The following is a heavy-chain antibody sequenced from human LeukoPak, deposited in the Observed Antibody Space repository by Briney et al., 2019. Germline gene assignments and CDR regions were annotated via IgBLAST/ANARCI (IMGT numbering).Heavy chain of an antibody. CDR1: GLTLSSYS. CDR3: AELGITMIGGV. J-gene: IGHJ6*04. D-gene: IGHD3-10*02. CDR2: ISSSSSTI. V-gene: IGHV3-48*04. Sequence: GGSLRLSCEASGLTLSSYSMNWVRQAPGKGLEWVSYISSSSSTIYYADSVKGRFTISRDNAKNSLYLQMNSLRAEDTAVYYCAELGITMIGGVWGKGTTVTISS.